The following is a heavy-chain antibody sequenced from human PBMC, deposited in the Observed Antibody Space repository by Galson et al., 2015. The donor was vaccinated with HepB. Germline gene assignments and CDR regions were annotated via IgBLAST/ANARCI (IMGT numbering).Heavy chain of an antibody. D-gene: IGHD3-9*01. Sequence: SETLSLTCTVSGGSISSYYWSWIRQPPGKGLEWIGYIYYSGSTNYNPSLKSRVTISVDTSKNQFSLKLSSVTAADTAVYYCARGREKYFLSAFDIWGQGTMVTVSS. J-gene: IGHJ3*02. V-gene: IGHV4-59*01. CDR1: GGSISSYY. CDR2: IYYSGST. CDR3: ARGREKYFLSAFDI.